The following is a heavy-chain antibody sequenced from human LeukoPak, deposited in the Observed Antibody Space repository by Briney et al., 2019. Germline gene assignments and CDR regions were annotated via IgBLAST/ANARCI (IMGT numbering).Heavy chain of an antibody. CDR2: INHSGRT. V-gene: IGHV4-34*01. D-gene: IGHD3-22*01. CDR1: GGSFSGYY. J-gene: IGHJ6*03. CDR3: ARGTYYSDSSGYSYYSYYYMDV. Sequence: SETLSLTCAVYGGSFSGYYWSWIRQPPGKGLEWIGEINHSGRTNYNPSLKSRVTISVDTSKNQFSLKLTSVTAADTAVYFCARGTYYSDSSGYSYYSYYYMDVWGKGTTVTISS.